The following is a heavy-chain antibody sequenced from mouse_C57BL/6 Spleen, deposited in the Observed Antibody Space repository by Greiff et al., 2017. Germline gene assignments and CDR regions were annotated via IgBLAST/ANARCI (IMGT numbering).Heavy chain of an antibody. Sequence: QVQLQQPGAELVKPGASVKLSCKASGYTFTSYWMHWVKQRPGQGLEWIGMIHPNSGSTNYNEKFKSKATLTVDKSSSTAYMQLSSLTSEDSAVYYCARSNGRSYEGGDYWGQGTTLTVSS. J-gene: IGHJ2*01. CDR2: IHPNSGST. D-gene: IGHD1-1*01. CDR3: ARSNGRSYEGGDY. V-gene: IGHV1-64*01. CDR1: GYTFTSYW.